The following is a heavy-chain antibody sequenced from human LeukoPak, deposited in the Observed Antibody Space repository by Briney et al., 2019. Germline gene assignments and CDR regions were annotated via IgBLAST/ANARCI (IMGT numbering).Heavy chain of an antibody. J-gene: IGHJ4*02. D-gene: IGHD5-18*01. V-gene: IGHV3-9*03. CDR3: AKSNTAMVTDPFDY. CDR2: ISWNSGSI. Sequence: GRSLRLSCAASGFTFDDYAMHWVRQAPGKGLEWASGISWNSGSIGYADSVKGRFTISRDNAKNSLYLQMNSLRAEDMALYYCAKSNTAMVTDPFDYWGQGTLVTVSS. CDR1: GFTFDDYA.